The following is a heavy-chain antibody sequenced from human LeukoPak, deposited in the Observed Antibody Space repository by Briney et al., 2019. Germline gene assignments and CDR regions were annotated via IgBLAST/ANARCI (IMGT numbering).Heavy chain of an antibody. CDR1: GYTFTSYG. Sequence: GASVKVSCKASGYTFTSYGMSWVRQAPGQGLEWMGWISAYNGNTNYAQKLQGRVTMTTDTSKSTAYMELRSLRSDDTAVYYCARDRVCSSTSCYDGGRKVNDYWGQGTLVTVSS. D-gene: IGHD2-2*01. J-gene: IGHJ4*02. V-gene: IGHV1-18*01. CDR2: ISAYNGNT. CDR3: ARDRVCSSTSCYDGGRKVNDY.